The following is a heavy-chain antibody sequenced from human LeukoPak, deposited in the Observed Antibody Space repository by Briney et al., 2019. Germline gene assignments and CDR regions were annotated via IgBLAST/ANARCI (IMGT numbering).Heavy chain of an antibody. V-gene: IGHV3-30*04. CDR2: ISYDGSNK. CDR3: AKDPGGYCSGGSCYHPLGIDY. J-gene: IGHJ4*02. D-gene: IGHD2-15*01. CDR1: GFTFSSYA. Sequence: GGSLRLSCAASGFTFSSYAMHWVRQAPGKGLEWVAVISYDGSNKYYADSVKGRFTISRDNSKNTLYLQMNSLRAEDTAVYYCAKDPGGYCSGGSCYHPLGIDYWGQGTLVTVSS.